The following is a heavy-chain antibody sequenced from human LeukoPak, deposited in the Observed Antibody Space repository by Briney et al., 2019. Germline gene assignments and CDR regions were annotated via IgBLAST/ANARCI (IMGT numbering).Heavy chain of an antibody. CDR3: ARGRGYDPVVFYFDY. V-gene: IGHV4-39*07. CDR1: GDSIRSTSYF. Sequence: PSETLSLTCTVSGDSIRSTSYFWAWIRLTPGKGLEWIGNIYYSGNTYYNPSLKSRVTITLDSSKNQFSLNLTSVTAADTALFYCARGRGYDPVVFYFDYWGQGDLVTVFS. CDR2: IYYSGNT. J-gene: IGHJ4*02. D-gene: IGHD3-3*01.